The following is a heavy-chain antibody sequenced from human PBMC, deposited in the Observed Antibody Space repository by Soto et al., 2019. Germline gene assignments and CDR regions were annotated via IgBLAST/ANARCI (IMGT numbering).Heavy chain of an antibody. D-gene: IGHD3-3*01. V-gene: IGHV1-18*01. CDR3: ARDYYDFWSGYSLYYYYYGMDV. CDR1: GYTFTSYG. Sequence: ASVKVSGKASGYTFTSYGISWGRQAPGQGLEWMGWISAYNGNTNYAQKLQGRVTMTTDTSTSTAYMELRSLRSDDTAVYYCARDYYDFWSGYSLYYYYYGMDVWGQGTTVTVSS. J-gene: IGHJ6*02. CDR2: ISAYNGNT.